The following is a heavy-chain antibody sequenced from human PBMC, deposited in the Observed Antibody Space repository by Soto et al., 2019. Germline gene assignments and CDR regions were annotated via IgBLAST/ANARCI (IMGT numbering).Heavy chain of an antibody. CDR2: ISYSVST. Sequence: QVQLQESGPGLVKPSETLSLTCTVSGGSISSYYWNWIRQPPGKGLEWIGYISYSVSTNYNPSLKSRVTISVETSKNQFSLTLSSVTSADTAVYYCARDGSYTTYYYYAMDVWGQGTTVTVSS. D-gene: IGHD2-2*02. CDR3: ARDGSYTTYYYYAMDV. CDR1: GGSISSYY. V-gene: IGHV4-59*01. J-gene: IGHJ6*02.